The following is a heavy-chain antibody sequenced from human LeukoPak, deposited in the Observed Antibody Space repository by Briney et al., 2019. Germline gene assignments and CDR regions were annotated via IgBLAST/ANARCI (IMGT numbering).Heavy chain of an antibody. J-gene: IGHJ6*03. Sequence: GGSLRLSCAASGFTFSNYGMHWVRQAPGKGLEWVASIRNDGINKNYAESVKGRFTISRDDSKNTLYLQMNSLRAEDTAVYYCAVRDCTNTRCFGNNYYYMDVWGKGTTVTVSS. V-gene: IGHV3-30*02. D-gene: IGHD2-2*01. CDR2: IRNDGINK. CDR1: GFTFSNYG. CDR3: AVRDCTNTRCFGNNYYYMDV.